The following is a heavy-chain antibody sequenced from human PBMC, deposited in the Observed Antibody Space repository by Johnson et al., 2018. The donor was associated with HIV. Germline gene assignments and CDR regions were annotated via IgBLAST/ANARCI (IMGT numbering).Heavy chain of an antibody. CDR3: AKVRRPGGVRDVFDI. V-gene: IGHV3-53*01. D-gene: IGHD2-8*02. CDR1: GFTVSSNY. Sequence: VQLVESGGGLIQPGGSLRLSCAASGFTVSSNYMSWVRQAPGKGLEWVSVIYSGGSTYYADSVKGRFTISRDNSKDTLSLQMNSLRDEDTAVYYCAKVRRPGGVRDVFDIWGQGTTVTVSS. CDR2: IYSGGST. J-gene: IGHJ3*02.